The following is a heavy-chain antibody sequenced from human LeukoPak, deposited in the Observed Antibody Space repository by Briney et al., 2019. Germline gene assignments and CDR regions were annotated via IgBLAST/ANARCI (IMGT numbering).Heavy chain of an antibody. J-gene: IGHJ6*03. CDR2: VFYTGST. CDR3: AGQDTNPNDVGSAYFYMDV. Sequence: SETLSLTCTVSGGSIGTQYWSWIRQPPGKGLEWIGYVFYTGSTKYNSSLKSRVTISVDRSKKQLPLKLSSVTAADTAVYYCAGQDTNPNDVGSAYFYMDVWGKGTTVTVSS. V-gene: IGHV4-59*11. D-gene: IGHD1-1*01. CDR1: GGSIGTQY.